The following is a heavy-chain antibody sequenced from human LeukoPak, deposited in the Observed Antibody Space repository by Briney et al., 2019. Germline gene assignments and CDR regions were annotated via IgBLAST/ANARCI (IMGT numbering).Heavy chain of an antibody. D-gene: IGHD3-3*01. CDR3: ERVFGVVIDAFDI. Sequence: GASVKVSCKASGYTFTGYYMHWVRQAPGQGLEWMGWINPNSGGTNYAQKFQGRVTMTRDTSISTAYMELSRLRSDDTAVYYCERVFGVVIDAFDIWGQGTMVTVSS. V-gene: IGHV1-2*02. J-gene: IGHJ3*02. CDR2: INPNSGGT. CDR1: GYTFTGYY.